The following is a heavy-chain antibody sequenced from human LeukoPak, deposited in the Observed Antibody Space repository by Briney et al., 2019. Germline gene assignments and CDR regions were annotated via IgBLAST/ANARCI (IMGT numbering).Heavy chain of an antibody. Sequence: SETLSLACTVSGGSISSGSYYWSWIRQPAGKGLEWIGRVYTSGSTNYNPSLKSRVTISIDTSKNQFSLNLSSVTAADTAFYYCARGGYRDGDVEWGQGTLVTVSS. V-gene: IGHV4-61*02. CDR3: ARGGYRDGDVE. CDR1: GGSISSGSYY. J-gene: IGHJ4*02. CDR2: VYTSGST. D-gene: IGHD5-18*01.